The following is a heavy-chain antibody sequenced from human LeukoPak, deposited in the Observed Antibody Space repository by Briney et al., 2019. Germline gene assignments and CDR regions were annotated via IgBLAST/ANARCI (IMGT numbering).Heavy chain of an antibody. D-gene: IGHD3-10*01. CDR2: IYHSGST. Sequence: SETLSLTCAVSGGSISSGGYSWSWLRQPPGKGLEWIGYIYHSGSTYYNPSLKSRVTISVDRSKNQFSLKLSSVTAADTAVYYCARGSGSGYYYYRMDVWGQGTTLTVSS. CDR1: GGSISSGGYS. CDR3: ARGSGSGYYYYRMDV. V-gene: IGHV4-30-2*01. J-gene: IGHJ6*02.